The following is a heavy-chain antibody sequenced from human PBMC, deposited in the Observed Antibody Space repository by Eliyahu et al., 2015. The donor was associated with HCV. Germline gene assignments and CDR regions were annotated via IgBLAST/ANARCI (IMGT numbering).Heavy chain of an antibody. CDR2: IIPIFGTA. J-gene: IGHJ4*02. V-gene: IGHV1-69*01. D-gene: IGHD3-10*01. CDR3: ARDSDLNTDITMVRGVWGY. CDR1: GGTFSSYA. Sequence: QVQLVQSGAEVKKPGSSVKVSCKASGGTFSSYAISWVRQAPGQGLEWMGGIIPIFGTANYAQKFQGRVTITADESTSTAYMELSSLRSEDTAVYYCARDSDLNTDITMVRGVWGYWGQGTLVTVSS.